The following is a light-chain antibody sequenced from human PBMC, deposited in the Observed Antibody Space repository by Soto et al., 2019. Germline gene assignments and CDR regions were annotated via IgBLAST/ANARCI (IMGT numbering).Light chain of an antibody. CDR1: NSNIGRNY. Sequence: QSVLTQPPSVSAAPGQKVTISCFGSNSNIGRNYVSWYQQLPGTAPKLLIYGNNNRHSGITDRISGSKSGTSAILGITGLQPGDEADYYCATWDNTLSVEVFGGGTKVTVL. V-gene: IGLV1-51*01. CDR2: GNN. CDR3: ATWDNTLSVEV. J-gene: IGLJ3*02.